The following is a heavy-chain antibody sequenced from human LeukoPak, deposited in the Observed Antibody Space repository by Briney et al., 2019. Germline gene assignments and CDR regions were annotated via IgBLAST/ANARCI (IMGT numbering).Heavy chain of an antibody. CDR3: ARESPFTVPAAMGAYYYYYMDV. CDR1: GGSISSYY. V-gene: IGHV4-59*01. D-gene: IGHD2-2*01. Sequence: SETLSLTCTVSGGSISSYYWSWIRQPPGKGLEWIGYIYYSGSTNYNPSLKSRVTISVDTSKNQFSLKLSSVTAADTAVYYCARESPFTVPAAMGAYYYYYMDVWGKGTTVTVSS. CDR2: IYYSGST. J-gene: IGHJ6*03.